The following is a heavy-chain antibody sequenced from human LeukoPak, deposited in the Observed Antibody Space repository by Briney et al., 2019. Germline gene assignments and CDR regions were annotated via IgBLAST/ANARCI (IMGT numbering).Heavy chain of an antibody. Sequence: GGSLRLSCAASGFTFSSHAMHWVRQAPGKGLEWVAVISYDGTNKYYAGSVKGRFTISRDSSKNTLYLQMNSLRAEDTAVYYCAKDQREWVVVPAAIEYWGQGTPVTVSS. J-gene: IGHJ4*02. V-gene: IGHV3-30*04. CDR2: ISYDGTNK. D-gene: IGHD2-2*01. CDR3: AKDQREWVVVPAAIEY. CDR1: GFTFSSHA.